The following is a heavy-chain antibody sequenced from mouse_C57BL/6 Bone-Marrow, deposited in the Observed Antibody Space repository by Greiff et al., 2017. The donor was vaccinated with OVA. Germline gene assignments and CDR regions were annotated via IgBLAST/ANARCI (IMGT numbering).Heavy chain of an antibody. CDR2: IDPSDSYT. Sequence: VQLQQPGAELVKPGASVKLSCKASGYTFTSYWMQWVKQRPGQGLEWIGEIDPSDSYTNYNQKFKGKATLTVDTSSSTAYMQLSSLTSEDSAVYYCARSGTTVRYFDVWGTGTTVTVSS. J-gene: IGHJ1*03. CDR1: GYTFTSYW. D-gene: IGHD1-1*01. V-gene: IGHV1-50*01. CDR3: ARSGTTVRYFDV.